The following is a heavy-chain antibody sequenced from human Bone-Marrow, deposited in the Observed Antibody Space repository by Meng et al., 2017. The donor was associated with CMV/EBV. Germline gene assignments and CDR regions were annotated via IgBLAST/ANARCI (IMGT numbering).Heavy chain of an antibody. CDR3: ARGGATSLGSAFDI. CDR2: MNPNSGNT. V-gene: IGHV1-8*02. CDR1: GYTFTSYG. Sequence: ASVKVSCKASGYTFTSYGISWVRQAPGQGLEWMGWMNPNSGNTGYAQKFQGRVTMTRNTSISTAYTELSSLRSEDTAVYYCARGGATSLGSAFDIWGQGTMVTVSS. D-gene: IGHD1-26*01. J-gene: IGHJ3*02.